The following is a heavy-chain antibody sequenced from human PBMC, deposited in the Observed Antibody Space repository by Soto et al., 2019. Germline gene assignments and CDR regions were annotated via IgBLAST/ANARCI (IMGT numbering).Heavy chain of an antibody. CDR2: ISGSGGST. J-gene: IGHJ4*02. Sequence: GGSLSLSCAASGFTFSSYAMSWVRQAPEKGLEWVSAISGSGGSTYYADSVKGRFTISRDNSKNTLYLQMNSLRAEDTAVYYCAKDQPDYYGSGSSEPFDYWGQGTLVTVSS. CDR3: AKDQPDYYGSGSSEPFDY. V-gene: IGHV3-23*01. CDR1: GFTFSSYA. D-gene: IGHD3-10*01.